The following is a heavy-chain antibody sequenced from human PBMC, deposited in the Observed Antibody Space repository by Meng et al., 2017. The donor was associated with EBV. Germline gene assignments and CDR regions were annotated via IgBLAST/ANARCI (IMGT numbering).Heavy chain of an antibody. J-gene: IGHJ4*02. V-gene: IGHV1-69*01. CDR3: ASESRRGFTPDY. CDR1: GDTFPRDP. Sequence: QVHFFPSGAPFHHPCSSVLFSCSSSGDTFPRDPLTFVRLAPAPLLGLLVALVPMSDAPHYAQKCRGRVTMTTDESTNTHYMDLSGLRFEDTAVYYCASESRRGFTPDYWGQGTLVTVSS. D-gene: IGHD3-10*01. CDR2: LVPMSDAP.